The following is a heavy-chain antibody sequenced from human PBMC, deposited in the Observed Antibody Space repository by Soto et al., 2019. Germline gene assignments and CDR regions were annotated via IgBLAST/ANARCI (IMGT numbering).Heavy chain of an antibody. V-gene: IGHV1-18*04. J-gene: IGHJ5*02. D-gene: IGHD3-9*01. Sequence: QLQLVQSAAEVKKPGASVRVSCKAYGYPFIKYGISWTRQAPEQGLEWMGWIKVDSGYTNYAQKFQGRVTMTADTSSDTAFMELRSLRLDDTAVYFCATSYDTGFDPWGQGTLVSVSS. CDR1: GYPFIKYG. CDR3: ATSYDTGFDP. CDR2: IKVDSGYT.